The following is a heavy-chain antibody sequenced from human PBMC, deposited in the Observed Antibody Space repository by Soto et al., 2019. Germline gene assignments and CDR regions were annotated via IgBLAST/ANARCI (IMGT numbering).Heavy chain of an antibody. CDR3: ARDGGYSSSRYWPPGEYGMDV. CDR2: IYYSGST. D-gene: IGHD6-13*01. Sequence: PSETLSLTCVVSGGSISSYYWSWIRQPPGKGLEWIGYIYYSGSTNYNPSPKSRVTISVDTSKNQFSLKLSSVTAADTAVYYCARDGGYSSSRYWPPGEYGMDVWGQGTTVTVSS. V-gene: IGHV4-59*01. CDR1: GGSISSYY. J-gene: IGHJ6*02.